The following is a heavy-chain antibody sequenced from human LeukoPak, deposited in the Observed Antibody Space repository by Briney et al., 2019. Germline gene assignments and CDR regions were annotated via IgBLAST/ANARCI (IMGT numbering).Heavy chain of an antibody. Sequence: ASVKVSCKASGGTFSSYAISWVRQAPGQGLEWMGGIIPIFGTANYAQKFQGRVTITADESTSTAYMELSSLRSGDTAVYYCARAPYSSSWYQDAFDIWGQGTMVTVSS. CDR1: GGTFSSYA. D-gene: IGHD6-13*01. V-gene: IGHV1-69*13. J-gene: IGHJ3*02. CDR2: IIPIFGTA. CDR3: ARAPYSSSWYQDAFDI.